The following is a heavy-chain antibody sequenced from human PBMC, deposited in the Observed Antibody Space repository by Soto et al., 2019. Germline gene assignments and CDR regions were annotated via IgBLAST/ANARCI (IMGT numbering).Heavy chain of an antibody. J-gene: IGHJ4*02. CDR1: GYTFASYG. CDR3: ARDCNGGGCYPMY. V-gene: IGHV1-18*04. D-gene: IGHD2-15*01. CDR2: ISGYNGNT. Sequence: QVQLVQSGAEMKKPGASVKVSCKASGYTFASYGISWVRQAPGQGPEWMGWISGYNGNTNFARRLQGRVTMTTDPSTRTAYRVLRSLRYDDTAVYYCARDCNGGGCYPMYWGQGTLVTVSS.